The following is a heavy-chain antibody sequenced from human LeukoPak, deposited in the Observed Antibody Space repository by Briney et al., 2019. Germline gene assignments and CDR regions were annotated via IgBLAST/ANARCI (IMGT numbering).Heavy chain of an antibody. J-gene: IGHJ4*02. CDR1: GFSFSNYG. Sequence: GGSLRLSCAASGFSFSNYGMHGVRQAPGKGLECVAVTSSDGINNYYTDSVKGRFTISRDNSKKTLYLQMNSLRAEDTAVYYCAKDSYSSTWYVIHFWGQGTLVTVSS. CDR2: TSSDGINN. V-gene: IGHV3-30*18. CDR3: AKDSYSSTWYVIHF. D-gene: IGHD6-13*01.